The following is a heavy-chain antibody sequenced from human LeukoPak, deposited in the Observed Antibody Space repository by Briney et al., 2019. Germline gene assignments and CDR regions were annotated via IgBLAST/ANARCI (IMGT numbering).Heavy chain of an antibody. V-gene: IGHV4-59*08. Sequence: SETLSLTCTVSGGSISSNYWSWIREPPGKGLEWIGYIYHTGSTNYNPSLRSRLTISVDTSKNQFSLKLRSATAADTAVYYCARIMTTWSSDLWGLGPLVTVSS. D-gene: IGHD4-17*01. CDR3: ARIMTTWSSDL. CDR2: IYHTGST. J-gene: IGHJ2*01. CDR1: GGSISSNY.